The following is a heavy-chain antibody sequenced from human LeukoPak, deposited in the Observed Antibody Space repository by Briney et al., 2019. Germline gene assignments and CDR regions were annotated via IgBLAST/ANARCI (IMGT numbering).Heavy chain of an antibody. CDR1: GFTFGSYE. D-gene: IGHD2-2*01. Sequence: PGGSLRLSCAAPGFTFGSYEMNWVRQAPGKGLEWVSYISSSGSTIYYADSVKGRFTISRDNAKNSLYLQMNSLRAEDTAVYYCARDYKDIVVVPAARHYYYYGMDVWGKGTTVTVSS. V-gene: IGHV3-48*03. CDR3: ARDYKDIVVVPAARHYYYYGMDV. CDR2: ISSSGSTI. J-gene: IGHJ6*04.